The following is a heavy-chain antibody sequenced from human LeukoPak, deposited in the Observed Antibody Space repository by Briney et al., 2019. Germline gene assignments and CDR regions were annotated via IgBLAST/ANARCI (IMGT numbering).Heavy chain of an antibody. D-gene: IGHD3-22*01. CDR1: GFTFSSYE. CDR3: ASPRMGGDSSGPPFF. J-gene: IGHJ4*02. CDR2: VSSSGSTI. V-gene: IGHV3-48*03. Sequence: TGGSLRLSCAASGFTFSSYEMNWVRQAPGKGLEWVSYVSSSGSTIYYADSVKGRFTISRDNAKNSLYLQMNSLRAEDTAVYYCASPRMGGDSSGPPFFWGQGTLVTVSS.